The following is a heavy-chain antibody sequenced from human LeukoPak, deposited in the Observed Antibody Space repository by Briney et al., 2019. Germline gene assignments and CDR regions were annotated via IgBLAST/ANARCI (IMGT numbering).Heavy chain of an antibody. CDR3: AKDQSGCSGGSCYSSFDY. V-gene: IGHV3-23*01. J-gene: IGHJ4*02. Sequence: GGPLRLSCAASGFTFRSYAMSWVRQAPGKGLERVSALSSSGGSTSYADSVKGRFTISRDNSNNTLYLQMNSLRAEDTAVYHCAKDQSGCSGGSCYSSFDYWGQGTLVTVSS. CDR1: GFTFRSYA. D-gene: IGHD2-15*01. CDR2: LSSSGGST.